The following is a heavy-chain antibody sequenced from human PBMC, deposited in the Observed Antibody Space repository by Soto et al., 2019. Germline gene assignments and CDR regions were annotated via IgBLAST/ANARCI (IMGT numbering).Heavy chain of an antibody. Sequence: ASVKVSCKASGYTFTGYYMHWVRQAPGQGLEWMGWINPNSGGTNYAQKFQGRVTMTRDTSISTAYMELSRLRSDDTAVYYCARVERSSGWPNFEYYFDYWGQGTQVTVSS. J-gene: IGHJ4*02. CDR3: ARVERSSGWPNFEYYFDY. CDR1: GYTFTGYY. D-gene: IGHD6-19*01. V-gene: IGHV1-2*02. CDR2: INPNSGGT.